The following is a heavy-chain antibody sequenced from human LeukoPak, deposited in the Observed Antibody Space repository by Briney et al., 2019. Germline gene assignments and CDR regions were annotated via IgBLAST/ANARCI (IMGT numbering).Heavy chain of an antibody. CDR2: IKPNSGDT. CDR3: ASGRTIFYYYMDV. J-gene: IGHJ6*03. Sequence: ASVKVSCKASGYTFTGYYIHWVRQAPGQGLEWMGWIKPNSGDTNYAQKFQGRVTMTRDTTISTVYMELSRLRFDDTAVYYCASGRTIFYYYMDVWGKGTTVTISS. D-gene: IGHD3-3*02. CDR1: GYTFTGYY. V-gene: IGHV1-2*02.